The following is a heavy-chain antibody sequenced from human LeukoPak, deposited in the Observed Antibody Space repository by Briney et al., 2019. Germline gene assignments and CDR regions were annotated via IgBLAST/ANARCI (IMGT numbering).Heavy chain of an antibody. CDR3: ARDREDTDMAFYLHY. V-gene: IGHV3-30*04. Sequence: GGSLRLSCAASGFSFTTYSMHWVRQAPGKGLEWVAVMSYDGSNKYYADSVKGRFTISRDNSKNTLYLQMNSLRAEDTGVYYCARDREDTDMAFYLHYWGQGTLVTVSS. CDR1: GFSFTTYS. CDR2: MSYDGSNK. D-gene: IGHD5-18*01. J-gene: IGHJ4*02.